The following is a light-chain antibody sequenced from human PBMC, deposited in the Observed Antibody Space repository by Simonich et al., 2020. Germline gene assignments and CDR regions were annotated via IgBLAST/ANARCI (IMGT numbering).Light chain of an antibody. J-gene: IGLJ2*01. Sequence: QSVLTQPPSASGTPGQRVTISCSGSSSNIGSNTVNWYQQLPGTAPKLLIYRNNQRPSGVPDRFSGSKSGTSASLAISGLQSEDEADYDCCSYAGSSTFVVFGGGTKLTVL. CDR2: RNN. V-gene: IGLV1-44*01. CDR3: CSYAGSSTFVV. CDR1: SSNIGSNT.